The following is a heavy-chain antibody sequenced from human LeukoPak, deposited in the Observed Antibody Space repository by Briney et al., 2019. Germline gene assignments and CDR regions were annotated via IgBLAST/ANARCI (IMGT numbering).Heavy chain of an antibody. CDR2: IYYTGST. D-gene: IGHD3-9*01. Sequence: PSETLSLTCTVSGGPINDYYWSWIRQPPGKGLEWIGYIYYTGSTSYNPSLESRVTISVDTSKNQFSLKLSSVTAADTAVYYCARGVRYFDWLSPHYFDYWGQGTLVTVSS. CDR3: ARGVRYFDWLSPHYFDY. CDR1: GGPINDYY. V-gene: IGHV4-59*01. J-gene: IGHJ4*02.